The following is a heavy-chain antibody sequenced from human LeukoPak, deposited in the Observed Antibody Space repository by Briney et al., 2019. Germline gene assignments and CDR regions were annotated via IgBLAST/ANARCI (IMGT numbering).Heavy chain of an antibody. CDR1: GYTFTSYY. J-gene: IGHJ3*02. V-gene: IGHV1-69*13. Sequence: ASVKVSCKASGYTFTSYYMHWVRQAPGQGLEWMGGIIPIFGTANYAQKFQGRVTITADESTSTAYMELSSLRSEDTAVYYCARCSGILTGAFDIWGQGAMVTVSS. CDR2: IIPIFGTA. CDR3: ARCSGILTGAFDI. D-gene: IGHD3-9*01.